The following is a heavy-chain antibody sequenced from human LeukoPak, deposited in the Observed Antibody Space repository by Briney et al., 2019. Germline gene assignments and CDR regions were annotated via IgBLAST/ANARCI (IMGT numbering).Heavy chain of an antibody. CDR1: GGSISSGSYY. CDR3: ARQVSSGYYYY. CDR2: IYTSGSA. Sequence: PSETLSLTCTVSGGSISSGSYYWSWIRQPAGEGLEWIGRIYTSGSANYNPSLKSRVTISVDKTENQFSLKLSSVTAADTAVYYCARQVSSGYYYYWGQGTLVTVSS. D-gene: IGHD3-22*01. J-gene: IGHJ4*02. V-gene: IGHV4-61*02.